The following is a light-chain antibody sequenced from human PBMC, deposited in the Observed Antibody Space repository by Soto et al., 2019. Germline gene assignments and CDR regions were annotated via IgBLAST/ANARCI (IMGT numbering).Light chain of an antibody. Sequence: AIGLTRAPSSLSASTGDRVTITYRASQGISSYLAWYQQKPGKAPKLLIYAASTLQSGVPSRFSGSGSGTDFTLTISCLQSEDFATYYCQQYYSYPQTFGQGTKVDIK. CDR2: AAS. V-gene: IGKV1-8*01. CDR3: QQYYSYPQT. CDR1: QGISSY. J-gene: IGKJ1*01.